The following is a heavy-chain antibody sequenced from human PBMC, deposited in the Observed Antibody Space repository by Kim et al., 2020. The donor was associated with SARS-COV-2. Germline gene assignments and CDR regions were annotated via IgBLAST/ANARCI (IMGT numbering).Heavy chain of an antibody. Sequence: GGSLRLSCVGSGFTFSSYSLHWVRQAPGKGLEYVSAISRDGSGTYYGNSVRGRFTISKDTSKNALYLQMGSLRPEDMAIYYCATTRGPGAAYYFDYWGQGPLVTVSS. J-gene: IGHJ4*02. D-gene: IGHD1-1*01. CDR2: ISRDGSGT. CDR1: GFTFSSYS. CDR3: ATTRGPGAAYYFDY. V-gene: IGHV3-64*01.